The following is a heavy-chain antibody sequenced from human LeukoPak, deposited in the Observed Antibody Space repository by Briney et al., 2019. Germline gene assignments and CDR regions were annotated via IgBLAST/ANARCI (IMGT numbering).Heavy chain of an antibody. CDR1: GDSFSSNSAA. CDR2: TYYRSKWYN. D-gene: IGHD3-22*01. CDR3: AREHYYDSSGSWDY. J-gene: IGHJ4*02. V-gene: IGHV6-1*01. Sequence: SQTLSLTCAVSGDSFSSNSAAWNWIRQSPSRGLEWLGRTYYRSKWYNDYAVSVKSRITINPDTSKDQFSLQLNSVTPEDTAVYYCAREHYYDSSGSWDYWGQGTLVTVSS.